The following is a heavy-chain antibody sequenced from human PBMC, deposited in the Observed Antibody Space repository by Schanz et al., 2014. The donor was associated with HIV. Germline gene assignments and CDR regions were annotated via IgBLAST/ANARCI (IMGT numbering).Heavy chain of an antibody. V-gene: IGHV3-23*01. CDR3: ATRSPDGYNINYYGIDV. J-gene: IGHJ6*02. D-gene: IGHD1-1*01. CDR1: KLTFSSHA. Sequence: ELQLLESGGGFVQSGGSLRLSCTASKLTFSSHAMSWVRQAPGKGLEWLSAMSGSGDKTFYADSAKGRFSTSRDNSENTLYVEMNSLRAEDTAVYYCATRSPDGYNINYYGIDVWGQGTAVIVSS. CDR2: MSGSGDKT.